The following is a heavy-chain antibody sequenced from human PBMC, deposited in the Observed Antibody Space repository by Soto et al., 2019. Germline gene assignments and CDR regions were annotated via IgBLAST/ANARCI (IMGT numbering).Heavy chain of an antibody. Sequence: EVQLVESGGGLVQPGGSLRLSCAASGLTFSSYSMNWVRQAPGKGLEWVSYISSSSSTIYYADSVKGRFTISRDNAKNSLYLQMNSLRAEDTAVYYCASLVVVVAANRVDYWGQGTLVTVSS. J-gene: IGHJ4*02. CDR1: GLTFSSYS. D-gene: IGHD2-15*01. V-gene: IGHV3-48*01. CDR3: ASLVVVVAANRVDY. CDR2: ISSSSSTI.